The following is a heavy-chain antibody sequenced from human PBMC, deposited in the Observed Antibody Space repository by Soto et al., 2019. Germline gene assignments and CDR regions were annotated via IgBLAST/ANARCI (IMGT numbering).Heavy chain of an antibody. D-gene: IGHD2-21*01. Sequence: QVQLVQSGAEVKTPGASVKVSCKASGYTFASYDINCVRQAPGQGLEWMGWMNPNSGNTGYAQKFQGRLTMTRVTAWSIAHMELSSLRNEDTAVYYCARSDGYNFNWLDSWGQGTLVTVSS. CDR1: GYTFASYD. J-gene: IGHJ5*01. CDR3: ARSDGYNFNWLDS. V-gene: IGHV1-8*01. CDR2: MNPNSGNT.